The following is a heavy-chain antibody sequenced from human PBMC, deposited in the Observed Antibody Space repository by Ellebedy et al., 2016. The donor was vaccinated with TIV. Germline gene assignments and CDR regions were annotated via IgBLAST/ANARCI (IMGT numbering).Heavy chain of an antibody. Sequence: AASVKVSCKASGYTFTSYYMHWVRQAPGQGLEWMGIINPTAGSTSSAQKFQGSVTMTSDTSTRTVYMELSSLRSEDTAVYYCARAPSVDPHMDVWGQGTTVTVSS. J-gene: IGHJ6*02. V-gene: IGHV1-46*01. CDR2: INPTAGST. CDR1: GYTFTSYY. CDR3: ARAPSVDPHMDV. D-gene: IGHD6-19*01.